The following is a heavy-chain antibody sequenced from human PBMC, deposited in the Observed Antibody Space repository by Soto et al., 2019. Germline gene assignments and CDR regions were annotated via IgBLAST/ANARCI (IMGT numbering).Heavy chain of an antibody. Sequence: QVQLQQSGPGLVEPSQTLSLTCAVSGGSISSEYFHWTWIRQSPGKGLEWIGYIHYTGSIMYNPSFKSRLTMAVDTTKNQFSLQLTSVTAADTAVYFCAREVDGGDRDYYGLDVWGQGTTVTVSS. CDR1: GGSISSEYFH. CDR3: AREVDGGDRDYYGLDV. J-gene: IGHJ6*02. V-gene: IGHV4-30-4*08. CDR2: IHYTGSI. D-gene: IGHD2-21*02.